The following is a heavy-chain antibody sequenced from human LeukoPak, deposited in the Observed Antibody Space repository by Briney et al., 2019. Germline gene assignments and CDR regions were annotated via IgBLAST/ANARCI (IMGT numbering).Heavy chain of an antibody. J-gene: IGHJ4*02. CDR3: AKEGDSSGYYRYFDY. CDR2: ISYDGSNK. CDR1: GFTFSSYG. Sequence: GRSLRLSCAASGFTFSSYGMHWVRQAPVKGLEWVAVISYDGSNKYYADSVKGRFTISRDNSKNTLYLQMNSLRAEDTAVYYCAKEGDSSGYYRYFDYWGQGTLVTVSS. V-gene: IGHV3-30*18. D-gene: IGHD3-22*01.